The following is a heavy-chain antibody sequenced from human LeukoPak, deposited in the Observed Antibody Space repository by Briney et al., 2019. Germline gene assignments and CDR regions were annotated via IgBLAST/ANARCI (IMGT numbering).Heavy chain of an antibody. CDR3: AKDDNSSGPDY. V-gene: IGHV3-23*01. D-gene: IGHD6-19*01. Sequence: GGSLRLSCAASGFTFSSSAMSWVRQAPGKGLEWVSSISGSGSGGSTYYADSVKGRFTISRDNSKNTLYLQMNSLRAEDTAVYYCAKDDNSSGPDYWGQGTLVTVSS. CDR2: ISGSGSGGST. CDR1: GFTFSSSA. J-gene: IGHJ4*02.